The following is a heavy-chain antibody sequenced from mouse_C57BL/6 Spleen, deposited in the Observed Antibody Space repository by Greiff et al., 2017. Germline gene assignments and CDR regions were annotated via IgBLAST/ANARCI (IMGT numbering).Heavy chain of an antibody. J-gene: IGHJ4*01. CDR1: GYTFTDYE. D-gene: IGHD1-1*01. CDR2: IDPETGGT. Sequence: QVQLKESGAELVRPGASVTLSCKASGYTFTDYEMHWVKQTPVHGLEWIGAIDPETGGTAYNQKFKGKAILTADKSSSTAYMELRSLTSEDSAVYYCTNYYGSSSYYAMDYWGQGTSVTVSS. V-gene: IGHV1-15*01. CDR3: TNYYGSSSYYAMDY.